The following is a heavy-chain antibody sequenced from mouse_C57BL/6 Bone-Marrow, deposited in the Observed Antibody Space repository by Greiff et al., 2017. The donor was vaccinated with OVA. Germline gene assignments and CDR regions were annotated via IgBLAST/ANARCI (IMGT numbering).Heavy chain of an antibody. D-gene: IGHD2-2*01. CDR3: ANLLWLRRRSYWYFDV. CDR1: GYTFTSYW. V-gene: IGHV1-72*01. Sequence: QVQLKQPGAELVKPGASVKLSCKASGYTFTSYWMHWVKQRPGRGLEWIGRIDPNSGGTKYNEKFKSKATLTVDKPSSTAYIQLSSLTSEDSAVYYCANLLWLRRRSYWYFDVWGTGTTVTVSS. CDR2: IDPNSGGT. J-gene: IGHJ1*03.